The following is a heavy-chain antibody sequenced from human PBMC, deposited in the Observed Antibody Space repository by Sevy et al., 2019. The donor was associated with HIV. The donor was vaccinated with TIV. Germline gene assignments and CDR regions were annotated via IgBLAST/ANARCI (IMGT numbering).Heavy chain of an antibody. Sequence: ASVKVSCKASGFTFTSSAVQWVRQARGQRLEWIGWIVVGSGNTNYAQKFQERVTITRAMSTSTTYMELSSLRSEDTAVYYCAAAQSAIGYYYYYGMDVWGQGTTVTVSS. CDR2: IVVGSGNT. CDR3: AAAQSAIGYYYYYGMDV. D-gene: IGHD2-2*02. J-gene: IGHJ6*02. CDR1: GFTFTSSA. V-gene: IGHV1-58*01.